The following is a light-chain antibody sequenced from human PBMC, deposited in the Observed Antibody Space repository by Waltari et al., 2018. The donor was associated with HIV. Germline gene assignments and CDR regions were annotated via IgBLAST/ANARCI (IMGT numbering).Light chain of an antibody. J-gene: IGLJ1*01. CDR3: KSSTTRSTPCV. Sequence: QSALTQPASVSGSPGQSITISCTGTDSDIGGHNSVAWYQQHPGKAPKLIIYDVTNRPSGVSNRFSVSKSGNTASLTISGLQVEDEADYYCKSSTTRSTPCVFGSGTKVTVL. CDR2: DVT. V-gene: IGLV2-14*01. CDR1: DSDIGGHNS.